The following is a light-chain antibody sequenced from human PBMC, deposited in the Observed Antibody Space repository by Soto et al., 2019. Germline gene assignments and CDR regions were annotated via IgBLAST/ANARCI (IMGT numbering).Light chain of an antibody. CDR3: QQYSSYST. CDR1: QSISNW. Sequence: DIQMTQSPSTLSASVGDRVTITCRASQSISNWLAWDQQKPGKAPKLLIYDASTLESGVPSRFSGGGFGTDFTLTISSLQPDDFATYYCQQYSSYSTFGQGTKVDIK. J-gene: IGKJ1*01. V-gene: IGKV1-5*01. CDR2: DAS.